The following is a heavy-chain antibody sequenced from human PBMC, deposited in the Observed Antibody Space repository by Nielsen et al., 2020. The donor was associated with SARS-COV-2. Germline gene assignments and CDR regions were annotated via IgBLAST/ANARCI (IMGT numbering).Heavy chain of an antibody. Sequence: SETLSLTCTVSGGSISSYYWSWIRRPPGKGLEWIGYIYYSGSTNYSPSLKSRVTISVDTSKNQFSLKLRSVTAADTAVYYCARHHPVHGEYYYYGMDVWGQGTTVTVSS. J-gene: IGHJ6*02. CDR1: GGSISSYY. V-gene: IGHV4-59*08. CDR2: IYYSGST. CDR3: ARHHPVHGEYYYYGMDV. D-gene: IGHD1-1*01.